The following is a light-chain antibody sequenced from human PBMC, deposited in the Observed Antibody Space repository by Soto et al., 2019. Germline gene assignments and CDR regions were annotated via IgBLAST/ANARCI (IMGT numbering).Light chain of an antibody. Sequence: EIVLTQSPGTLSLSPGERATLSCRASQIVSSSYLAWYQQKPGQAPRLLIYGASIRATGIPGRFSGSGSGTDFTLTISRLEPEDFAVYYCQQYGSSRTFGPGTKVDIK. J-gene: IGKJ3*01. CDR1: QIVSSSY. CDR3: QQYGSSRT. CDR2: GAS. V-gene: IGKV3-20*01.